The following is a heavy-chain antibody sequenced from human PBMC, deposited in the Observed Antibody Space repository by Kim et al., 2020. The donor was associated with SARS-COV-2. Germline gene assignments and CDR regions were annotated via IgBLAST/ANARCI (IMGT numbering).Heavy chain of an antibody. Sequence: SETLSHTCTVSGGSISSSSYYWGWIRQPPGKGLEWIGSIYYSGSTYYNPSLKSRVTISVDTSKNQFSLKLSSVTAADTAVYYCARHPLSLLWFENAFDIWGQGTMVTVSS. J-gene: IGHJ3*02. V-gene: IGHV4-39*01. CDR1: GGSISSSSYY. CDR3: ARHPLSLLWFENAFDI. CDR2: IYYSGST. D-gene: IGHD3-10*01.